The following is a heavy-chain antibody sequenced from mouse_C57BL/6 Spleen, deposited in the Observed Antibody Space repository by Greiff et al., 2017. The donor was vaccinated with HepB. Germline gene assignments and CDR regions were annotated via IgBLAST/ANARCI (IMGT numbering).Heavy chain of an antibody. CDR2: IDPETGGT. D-gene: IGHD1-1*01. V-gene: IGHV1-15*01. CDR1: GYTFTDYE. J-gene: IGHJ4*01. Sequence: VQLQQSGAELVRPGASVTLSCKASGYTFTDYEMHWVKQTPVHGLEWIGAIDPETGGTAYNQKFKGKAILTADKSSSTAYMELRSLTSEDSAVYYCTRRGFYYYGSSYVHAMDYWGQGTSVTVSS. CDR3: TRRGFYYYGSSYVHAMDY.